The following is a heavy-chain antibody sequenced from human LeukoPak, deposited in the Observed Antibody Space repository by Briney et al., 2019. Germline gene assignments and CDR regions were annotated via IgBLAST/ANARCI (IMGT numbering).Heavy chain of an antibody. V-gene: IGHV4-59*05. CDR1: GFTVSSNY. Sequence: PGGSLRLSCAASGFTVSSNYMSWVRQAPGKGLERIGSAYYSGSTYYNPSLKSRVIISGDTSKNQFSLKMTSVTAADTAMYYCASFGYCSGGSCYPPGYWGQGTLVIVSS. CDR3: ASFGYCSGGSCYPPGY. D-gene: IGHD2-15*01. CDR2: AYYSGST. J-gene: IGHJ4*02.